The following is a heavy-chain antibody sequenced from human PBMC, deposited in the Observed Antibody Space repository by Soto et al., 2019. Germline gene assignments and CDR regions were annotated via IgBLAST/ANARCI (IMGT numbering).Heavy chain of an antibody. V-gene: IGHV3-74*01. Sequence: PGGSLRLSCAASGFTFGDYYMTWVRQAPGKGLVWVSRINSDGSSTYYADSVKGRFTISRDDSKNTMYLQMNSLKTEDTAVYYCTIPRGPMIRPWGQGTLVTVSS. CDR1: GFTFGDYY. D-gene: IGHD3-22*01. J-gene: IGHJ5*02. CDR3: TIPRGPMIRP. CDR2: INSDGSST.